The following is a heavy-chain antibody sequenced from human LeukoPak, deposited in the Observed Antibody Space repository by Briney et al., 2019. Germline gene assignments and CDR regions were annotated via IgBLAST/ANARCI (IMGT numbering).Heavy chain of an antibody. Sequence: PGGSLRLSCAPSGLTFSSYWMIWVRQAPGKGLECVANIKQDGSEKYYVDSVKGRFTISRDNAKNSLYLQMNSLRAEDTAVYYCTRTRTAFDFWGQGTMVTVSS. V-gene: IGHV3-7*03. CDR1: GLTFSSYW. CDR3: TRTRTAFDF. J-gene: IGHJ3*01. CDR2: IKQDGSEK.